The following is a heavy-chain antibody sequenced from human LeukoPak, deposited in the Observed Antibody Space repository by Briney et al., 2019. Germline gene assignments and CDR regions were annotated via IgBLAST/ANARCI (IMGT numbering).Heavy chain of an antibody. J-gene: IGHJ4*02. CDR3: ARVPLSPEVIYYFDY. CDR2: INWNGGST. V-gene: IGHV3-20*04. CDR1: GFTFDDYG. D-gene: IGHD3-16*02. Sequence: PGGSLRLSCAASGFTFDDYGMSWVRQAPGKGLEWVSGINWNGGSTGYADSVKGRFTISRDNAKNSLYLQMNSLRAEDTALYYCARVPLSPEVIYYFDYWGQGTLVTVSS.